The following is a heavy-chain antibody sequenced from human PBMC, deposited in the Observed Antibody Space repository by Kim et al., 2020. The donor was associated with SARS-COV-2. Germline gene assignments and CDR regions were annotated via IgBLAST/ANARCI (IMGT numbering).Heavy chain of an antibody. Sequence: GGSLRLSCAASGFIFCSFGMHWVRQAPGKGLEWVAVIWIGEKSEYYADSVKGRFTISRDNSKNMVYLQMNSLRAEDTAVYYCARALEYSTSDAFDVWGQGTMVTVSS. CDR2: IWIGEKSE. J-gene: IGHJ3*01. V-gene: IGHV3-33*03. CDR1: GFIFCSFG. CDR3: ARALEYSTSDAFDV. D-gene: IGHD6-6*01.